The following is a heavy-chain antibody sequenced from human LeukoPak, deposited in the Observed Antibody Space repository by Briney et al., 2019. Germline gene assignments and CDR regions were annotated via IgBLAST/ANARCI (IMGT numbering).Heavy chain of an antibody. V-gene: IGHV4-59*08. CDR3: ARGGYCTGGVCYVMGFDY. Sequence: SETLSLTCTVSGGSIRSYYWTWIRQPPGKGLEWIGCISYSGSTDYNPSLESRITMSVDMSKNQFSLKLSSVTAADTAVYYCARGGYCTGGVCYVMGFDYWGQGTLVTVSS. CDR2: ISYSGST. CDR1: GGSIRSYY. J-gene: IGHJ4*02. D-gene: IGHD2-8*02.